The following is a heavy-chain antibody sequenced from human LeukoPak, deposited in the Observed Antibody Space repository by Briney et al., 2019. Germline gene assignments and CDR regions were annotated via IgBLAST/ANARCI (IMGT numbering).Heavy chain of an antibody. CDR2: ITNSGTTI. J-gene: IGHJ6*03. V-gene: IGHV3-11*04. D-gene: IGHD4-17*01. CDR1: GFTFTDYY. Sequence: GGCLRLASAVSGFTFTDYYVSWIRQAPGKGLECASYITNSGTTIYYAGSVKGRFTISRDNAKNSLYLQMNSLRAEDTAVYYCSKPTTDYFYMDVWGKGTTVTVSS. CDR3: SKPTTDYFYMDV.